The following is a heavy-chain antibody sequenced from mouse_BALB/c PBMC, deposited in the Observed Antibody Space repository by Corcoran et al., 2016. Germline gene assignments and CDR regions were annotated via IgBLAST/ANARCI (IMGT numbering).Heavy chain of an antibody. CDR1: GFNITDTY. Sequence: EDQLQQSGAELVKPGASVKLSCTASGFNITDTYMHWVKQRPEQGLEWIGRIDPANGNTKYDPKFQDKATITADTSSNTAYLQLSSLTSEDTAVYYCARWDWYFDVWGAGTTVTVSS. V-gene: IGHV14-3*02. CDR2: IDPANGNT. CDR3: ARWDWYFDV. J-gene: IGHJ1*01.